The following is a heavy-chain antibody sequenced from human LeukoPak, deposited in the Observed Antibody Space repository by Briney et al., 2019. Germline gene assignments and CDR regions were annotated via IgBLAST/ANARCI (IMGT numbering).Heavy chain of an antibody. V-gene: IGHV1-69*04. CDR3: ARDLAHYDILTGSGEDFDY. CDR2: IIPILGIA. J-gene: IGHJ4*02. Sequence: ASVKVSCKASGGTFSSYAISWVRQAPGQGLEWMGRIIPILGIANYAQKFQGRVTITADKSTSTAYTELSSLRSEDTAVYYCARDLAHYDILTGSGEDFDYWGQGTLVTVSS. D-gene: IGHD3-9*01. CDR1: GGTFSSYA.